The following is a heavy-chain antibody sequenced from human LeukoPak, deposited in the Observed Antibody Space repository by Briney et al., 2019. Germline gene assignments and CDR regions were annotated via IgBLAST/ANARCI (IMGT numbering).Heavy chain of an antibody. V-gene: IGHV3-7*01. CDR1: GFTFSSYW. CDR2: IKSDGSEQ. CDR3: AREARTLGR. Sequence: GGALRLSCAASGFTFSSYWMTWVRQAPGQGLEWVANIKSDGSEQFYVDSVKGRFTISRDNAKNSLYLQMNSLRAEDTALYYCAREARTLGRWGQGTLVTVSS. J-gene: IGHJ4*02.